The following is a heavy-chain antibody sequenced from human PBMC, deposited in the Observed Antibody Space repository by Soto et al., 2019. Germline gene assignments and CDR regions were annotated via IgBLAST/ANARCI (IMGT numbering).Heavy chain of an antibody. CDR1: GFTFSSYA. D-gene: IGHD5-18*01. CDR2: ISGSGGRT. Sequence: EVQLLESGGGLVQPGGSLRLSCAASGFTFSSYAMSWVRQAPGKGLEWVSAISGSGGRTYYADSVKGRFTISRDNSKNTLYLQMNSLRAEDTAVYYCAKDPRGYSYASDAFDIWGQGTMVTVSS. V-gene: IGHV3-23*01. J-gene: IGHJ3*02. CDR3: AKDPRGYSYASDAFDI.